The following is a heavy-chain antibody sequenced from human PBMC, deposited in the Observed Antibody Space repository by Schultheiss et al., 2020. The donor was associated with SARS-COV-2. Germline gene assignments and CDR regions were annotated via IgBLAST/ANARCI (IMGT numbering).Heavy chain of an antibody. Sequence: GGSLRLSCAASGFTFSSYAMHWVRQAPGKGLEWVAVIWYDGSNKYYADSVKGRFTISRDNSKNTLYLQMNSLRAEDTAVYYCAKDIHDSSGYYGGYYYYGMDVWGQGTTVTVSS. V-gene: IGHV3-30*02. D-gene: IGHD3-22*01. J-gene: IGHJ6*02. CDR3: AKDIHDSSGYYGGYYYYGMDV. CDR1: GFTFSSYA. CDR2: IWYDGSNK.